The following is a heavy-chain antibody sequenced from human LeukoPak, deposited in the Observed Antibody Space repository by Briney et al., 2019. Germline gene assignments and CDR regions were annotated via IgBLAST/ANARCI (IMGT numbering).Heavy chain of an antibody. CDR3: TTEREHVWVHSRGFDP. CDR2: IKSKTDGGTT. D-gene: IGHD3-16*01. Sequence: GGSLRLSCAASGFTFSNAWMSWVRQAPGKGLEWVGRIKSKTDGGTTDYAAPVKGRFTISRDDSKNTLYLQMNSLKTEDTAVYYCTTEREHVWVHSRGFDPWGQGTLVTVSS. J-gene: IGHJ5*02. CDR1: GFTFSNAW. V-gene: IGHV3-15*01.